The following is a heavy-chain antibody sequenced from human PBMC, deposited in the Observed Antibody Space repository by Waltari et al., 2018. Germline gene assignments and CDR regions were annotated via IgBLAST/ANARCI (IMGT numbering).Heavy chain of an antibody. V-gene: IGHV4-39*07. Sequence: QLQLQASGPGLVKPSETLSLTCTVSGGSISSSRYTWGWIRQPPGKGRAWIGSIYYRGRTDYNPARKSRVSISVDTSKNQFSLKLSSVTGADTAVYYCGGGSGSYDTGELCDYWGQGTLVTVSA. CDR1: GGSISSSRYT. J-gene: IGHJ4*02. CDR3: GGGSGSYDTGELCDY. D-gene: IGHD3-10*01. CDR2: IYYRGRT.